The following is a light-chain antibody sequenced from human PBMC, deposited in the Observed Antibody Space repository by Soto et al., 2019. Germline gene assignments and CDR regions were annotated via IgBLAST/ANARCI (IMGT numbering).Light chain of an antibody. CDR1: SSDVGNYKY. Sequence: QSVLTQPASVSGSPGQSITISCTGTSSDVGNYKYVSWYQQRPGKAPKLMIYEVSNRPSGVSNRFSGSKSGNTASLTISGLQAEDETDYYCFSYTSRGTYVFGTGTKVTVL. V-gene: IGLV2-14*01. CDR3: FSYTSRGTYV. J-gene: IGLJ1*01. CDR2: EVS.